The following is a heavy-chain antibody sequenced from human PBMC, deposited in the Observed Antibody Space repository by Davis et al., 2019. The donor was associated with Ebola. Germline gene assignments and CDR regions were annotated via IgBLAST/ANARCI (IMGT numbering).Heavy chain of an antibody. CDR2: IRYDGSNK. CDR1: GFTFSNYG. CDR3: AKGPH. Sequence: GESLKISCTASGFTFSNYGVHWVRQAPGKGLEWVAFIRYDGSNKYYADSVKGRFTISRDNSKNTLYLQMNSLRAEDRAVYYCAKGPHWGQGTLVTVSP. J-gene: IGHJ4*02. V-gene: IGHV3-30*02.